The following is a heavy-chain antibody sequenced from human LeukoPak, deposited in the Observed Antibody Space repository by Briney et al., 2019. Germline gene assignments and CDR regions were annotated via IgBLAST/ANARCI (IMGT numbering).Heavy chain of an antibody. D-gene: IGHD6-19*01. CDR2: TYYRSKWYN. V-gene: IGHV6-1*01. CDR3: ARDTYSSGWYTESYYFDY. CDR1: GDSVSSNSAA. J-gene: IGHJ4*02. Sequence: SQTLSLTCAISGDSVSSNSAAWNWIRQSPSRGLEWLGRTYYRSKWYNDYAVSVKSRITINPDTSKNQFSLQLNSVTPEDTAVYYCARDTYSSGWYTESYYFDYWGQGTLVTVSS.